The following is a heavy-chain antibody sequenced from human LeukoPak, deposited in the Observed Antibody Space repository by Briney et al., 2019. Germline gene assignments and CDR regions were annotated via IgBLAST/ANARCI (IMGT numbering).Heavy chain of an antibody. Sequence: PSQTLSLTCTVSGGSISSYYWSWIRQPPGKGLEWIGYIYYSGSTNYNPSLKSRVTISVDTSKNQFSLKLSSVTAADTAVYYCARVPLWFGDEYGMDVWGQGTTVTVSS. CDR2: IYYSGST. D-gene: IGHD3-10*01. V-gene: IGHV4-59*01. J-gene: IGHJ6*02. CDR3: ARVPLWFGDEYGMDV. CDR1: GGSISSYY.